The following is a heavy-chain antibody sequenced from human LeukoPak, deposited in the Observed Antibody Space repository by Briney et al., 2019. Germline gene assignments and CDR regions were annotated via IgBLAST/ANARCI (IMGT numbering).Heavy chain of an antibody. CDR2: INHSGST. J-gene: IGHJ4*02. D-gene: IGHD2-21*02. CDR1: GGSFSGYY. Sequence: KSSETLPLTCAVYGGSFSGYYWSWIRQPPGKGLEWIGEINHSGSTNYNPSLKSRVTISVDTSKNQFSLKLSSVTAADTAVYYCARGDNVVVTAIPTPFDYWGQGTLVTVSS. CDR3: ARGDNVVVTAIPTPFDY. V-gene: IGHV4-34*01.